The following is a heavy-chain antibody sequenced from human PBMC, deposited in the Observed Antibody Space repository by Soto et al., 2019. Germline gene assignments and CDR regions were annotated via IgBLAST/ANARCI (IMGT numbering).Heavy chain of an antibody. D-gene: IGHD2-15*01. Sequence: GGSLRLSCAASGFTFSSYSMNWVRQAPGKGLEWVSSISSSSSYIYYADSVKGRFTISRDNAKNSLYLQMNSLRAEDTAVYYCARVIQEAGGSYRLNMDVWGKGTTVTVSS. CDR2: ISSSSSYI. J-gene: IGHJ6*03. CDR1: GFTFSSYS. V-gene: IGHV3-21*01. CDR3: ARVIQEAGGSYRLNMDV.